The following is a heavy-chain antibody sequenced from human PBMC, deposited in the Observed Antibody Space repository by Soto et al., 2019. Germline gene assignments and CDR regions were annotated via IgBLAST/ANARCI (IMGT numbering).Heavy chain of an antibody. V-gene: IGHV3-23*01. J-gene: IGHJ4*02. CDR1: GFTFSSYA. CDR2: VSDSGAKT. Sequence: PGGSLRLSCAASGFTFSSYAMSWVRQAPGKGLEWVSGVSDSGAKTYYADSVKGRFTVSRDNSKNTLYLEMKSLRAEDTAVYYCAKDFQFGGSGTGYFDNWGQGTLVTVSS. D-gene: IGHD3-10*01. CDR3: AKDFQFGGSGTGYFDN.